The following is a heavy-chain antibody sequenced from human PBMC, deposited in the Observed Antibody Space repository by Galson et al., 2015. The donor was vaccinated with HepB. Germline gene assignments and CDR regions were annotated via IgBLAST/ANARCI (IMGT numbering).Heavy chain of an antibody. D-gene: IGHD6-19*01. V-gene: IGHV6-1*01. J-gene: IGHJ4*02. CDR2: TYYRSKWYN. Sequence: CAISGDSVSSNSAAWNWIRQSPSRGLEWLGRTYYRSKWYNDYAVSVKSRITINPDTSKNQFSLQLNSVTPEDTAVYYCARGNSYKEYSSGWSFDYWGQGTLVTVSS. CDR3: ARGNSYKEYSSGWSFDY. CDR1: GDSVSSNSAA.